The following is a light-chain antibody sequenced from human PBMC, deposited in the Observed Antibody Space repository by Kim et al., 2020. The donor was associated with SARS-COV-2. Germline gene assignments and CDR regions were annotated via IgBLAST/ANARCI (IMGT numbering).Light chain of an antibody. J-gene: IGLJ2*01. CDR2: YDS. CDR1: NIGSKS. CDR3: QEWDSSSDPPV. Sequence: SYELTQPPSVSVAPGKTARITCGGNNIGSKSVHWYQQKPGQAPVLVIYYDSDRPSGIPERFSGSNSGNTATLTISRVEAGDEADYYCQEWDSSSDPPVFG. V-gene: IGLV3-21*04.